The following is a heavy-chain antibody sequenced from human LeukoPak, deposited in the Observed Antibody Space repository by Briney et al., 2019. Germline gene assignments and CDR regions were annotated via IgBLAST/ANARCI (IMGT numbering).Heavy chain of an antibody. CDR3: ARHGYSKVGCWFDP. V-gene: IGHV4-4*09. J-gene: IGHJ5*02. CDR1: GGSISSYY. Sequence: PSETLSLTCTVSGGSISSYYWSWIRQPPGKGLEWIGYIYTSGSTNYNPSLKSRVTISVDTSKNQFSLKLSSVTAADTAVYYCARHGYSKVGCWFDPWGQGTLVTLSS. CDR2: IYTSGST. D-gene: IGHD1-26*01.